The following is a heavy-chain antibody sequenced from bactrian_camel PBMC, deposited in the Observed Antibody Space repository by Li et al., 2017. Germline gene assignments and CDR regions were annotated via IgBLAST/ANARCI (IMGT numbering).Heavy chain of an antibody. CDR2: IDTGVIT. V-gene: IGHV3S55*01. D-gene: IGHD5*01. Sequence: VQLVESGGGLVQAGGSLRLTCQASGYIRHMGWFREAPGKEREGVAQIDTGVITHYAESVKGRFTISRDNAKNTLYLQLNSLTREDSAMYYCTRETQWVGYHEFAEYWARGPRSPSP. J-gene: IGHJ4*01. CDR1: GYIRH.